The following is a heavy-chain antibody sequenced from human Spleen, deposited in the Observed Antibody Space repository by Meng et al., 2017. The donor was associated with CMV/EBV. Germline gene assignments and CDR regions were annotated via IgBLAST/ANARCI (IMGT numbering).Heavy chain of an antibody. D-gene: IGHD1/OR15-1a*01. CDR3: ARGPELEHQGLFDY. CDR2: IYYGISP. V-gene: IGHV4-39*07. CDR1: GGSINSRAYY. J-gene: IGHJ4*02. Sequence: SETLSLTCTVSGGSINSRAYYWGWIRQTPGKGLEWIGNIYYGISPYYNPSLKSRVTMSIDRSKNQVSLKMTSLTAADTAIYYCARGPELEHQGLFDYWGQGTLVTVSS.